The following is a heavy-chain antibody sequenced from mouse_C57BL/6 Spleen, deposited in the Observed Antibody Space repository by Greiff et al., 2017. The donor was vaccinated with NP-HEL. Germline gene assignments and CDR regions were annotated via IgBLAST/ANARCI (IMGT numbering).Heavy chain of an antibody. J-gene: IGHJ3*01. V-gene: IGHV1-52*01. D-gene: IGHD2-4*01. CDR1: GYTFTSYW. CDR2: IDPSDSET. Sequence: QVQLKQPGAELVRPGSSVKLSCKASGYTFTSYWMHWVKQRPIQGLEWIGNIDPSDSETHYNQKFKDKATLTVDKSSSTAYMQLSSLTSEDSAVYYCARTHDYDGPWFAYWGQGTLVTVSA. CDR3: ARTHDYDGPWFAY.